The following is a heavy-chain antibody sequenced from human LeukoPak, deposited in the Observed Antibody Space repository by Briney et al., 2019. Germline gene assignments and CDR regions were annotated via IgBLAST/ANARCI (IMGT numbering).Heavy chain of an antibody. CDR1: GFSLSRNTVG. J-gene: IGHJ1*01. CDR2: IYWNDNK. D-gene: IGHD3-10*01. V-gene: IGHV2-5*01. Sequence: SGPTLVNPTQTLTLTCTFSGFSLSRNTVGVGWIRQPPGRALGWLASIYWNDNKRYRPSLRDRVTITKDTSKNQVVLTMTNMDPVDTATYYCAHRGVVREKYFLHWGQGTLVTVS. CDR3: AHRGVVREKYFLH.